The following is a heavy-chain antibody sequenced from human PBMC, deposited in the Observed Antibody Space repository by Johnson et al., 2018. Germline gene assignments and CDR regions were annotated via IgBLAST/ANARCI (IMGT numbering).Heavy chain of an antibody. CDR3: TRDSYGSWSGSFY. Sequence: VQLVESGGGLVQPGGSLRLSCATSGFTFGTYWMSWVRQAPGKGLEWVANIDQDGSEKYYVDSVKGRFTISRDNAKNSLFLQMNSLRAEDTAVYYCTRDSYGSWSGSFYWGPGTLVTVSS. D-gene: IGHD3-3*01. V-gene: IGHV3-7*01. CDR2: IDQDGSEK. J-gene: IGHJ4*02. CDR1: GFTFGTYW.